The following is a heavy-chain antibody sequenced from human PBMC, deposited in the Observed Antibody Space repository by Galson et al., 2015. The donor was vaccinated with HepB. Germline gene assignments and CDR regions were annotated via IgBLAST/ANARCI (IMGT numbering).Heavy chain of an antibody. Sequence: SLRLSCAASGFAFHSHAMSGVRQAPGRGLERVSGIMGSGDSTFYGDSVKGRFTVSRDNANNMLYLQKDSLRAEDAGLYFCAKGYGIFYSWGPGILVTVSA. CDR2: IMGSGDST. J-gene: IGHJ5*01. CDR1: GFAFHSHA. V-gene: IGHV3-23*01. CDR3: AKGYGIFYS. D-gene: IGHD5-18*01.